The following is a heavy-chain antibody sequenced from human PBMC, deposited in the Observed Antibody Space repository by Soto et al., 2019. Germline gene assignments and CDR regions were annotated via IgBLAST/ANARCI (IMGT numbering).Heavy chain of an antibody. CDR1: GASVSSDNW. V-gene: IGHV4-4*02. CDR3: AKNGWYSADI. CDR2: IFHSETT. Sequence: QMQLQESGPGLVKPSGTLSLACAVSGASVSSDNWWRWVRQPPGKGLEGIGEIFHSETTNYNPSLKSRVTISVDKSKNPVSLTLPSVPAAETAGYYCAKNGWYSADIWGQGPMVTVSS. J-gene: IGHJ3*02. D-gene: IGHD6-19*01.